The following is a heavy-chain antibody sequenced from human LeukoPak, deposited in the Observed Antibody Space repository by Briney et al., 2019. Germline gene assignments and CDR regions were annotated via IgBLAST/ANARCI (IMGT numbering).Heavy chain of an antibody. CDR3: AISPRSSASWRNWFDP. D-gene: IGHD2-2*01. Sequence: GGSLRLSCAASGFTFSSYAMSWVRQAPGKGLEWVSGISGIGGSTYYADSVKGRFTISRDNSKNTLYLQMNSLRAEDTAVYYCAISPRSSASWRNWFDPWGQGALVTVSS. CDR2: ISGIGGST. J-gene: IGHJ5*02. CDR1: GFTFSSYA. V-gene: IGHV3-23*01.